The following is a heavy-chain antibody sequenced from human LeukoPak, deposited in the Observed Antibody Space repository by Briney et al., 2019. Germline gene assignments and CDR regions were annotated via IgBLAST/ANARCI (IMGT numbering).Heavy chain of an antibody. CDR3: ASESIGAAGDGLFDY. D-gene: IGHD6-13*01. J-gene: IGHJ4*02. CDR1: AFALSSYA. Sequence: GGSLRLSCSASAFALSSYAMSWVRQGPGKGLEWVASIMQDGSETYYVDSVKGRFTISRDNAKNSLYLQVTSLRAEDTAVYYCASESIGAAGDGLFDYWGQGTLVTVSS. CDR2: IMQDGSET. V-gene: IGHV3-7*04.